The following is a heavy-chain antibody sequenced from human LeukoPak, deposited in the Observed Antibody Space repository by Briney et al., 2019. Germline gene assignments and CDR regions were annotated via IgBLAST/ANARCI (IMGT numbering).Heavy chain of an antibody. CDR3: TSVEMATTDAFDI. CDR2: IRRKANSYAT. D-gene: IGHD5-24*01. V-gene: IGHV3-73*01. Sequence: GGSLRLSCAASGFTFSSSCMHWVRQAAGKGLEWVYRIRRKANSYATAYAASVKGRLTISRDDSKNTAYLQMNSLKTEDTAVYYCTSVEMATTDAFDIWGQGTMVTVSA. CDR1: GFTFSSSC. J-gene: IGHJ3*02.